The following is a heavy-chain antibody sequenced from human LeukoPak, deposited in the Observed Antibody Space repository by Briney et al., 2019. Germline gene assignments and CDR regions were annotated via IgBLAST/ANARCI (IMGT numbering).Heavy chain of an antibody. J-gene: IGHJ3*02. Sequence: SETLSLTCTGSGGSINRYYWTWLRQPPGKGLEWIGYIYNSGSTNYNPSLKSRVTISADTSKKQFSPRVSSVTAADTAVYYCARRLRIEGGSRRGDALDMWGQGTMVTVSS. CDR2: IYNSGST. D-gene: IGHD1-26*01. CDR1: GGSINRYY. V-gene: IGHV4-59*08. CDR3: ARRLRIEGGSRRGDALDM.